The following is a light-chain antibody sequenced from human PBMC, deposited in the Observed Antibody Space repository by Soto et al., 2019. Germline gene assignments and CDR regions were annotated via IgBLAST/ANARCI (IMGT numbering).Light chain of an antibody. Sequence: DVVMTQTPLSLSVAPGQPASISCKSSQSLLHITGETFLFWYLQKPGQSPQLLIYEVSTRVSGVPDRFRGGGSGTDFTLEISRVETDDVGIYYCMQSTQLPPTFGQGTRLGIE. CDR2: EVS. V-gene: IGKV2D-29*02. CDR3: MQSTQLPPT. CDR1: QSLLHITGETF. J-gene: IGKJ5*01.